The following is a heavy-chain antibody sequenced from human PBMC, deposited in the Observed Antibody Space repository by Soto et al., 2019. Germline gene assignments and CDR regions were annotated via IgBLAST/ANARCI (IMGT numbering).Heavy chain of an antibody. CDR1: GGTFSRYT. V-gene: IGHV1-69*18. CDR3: ARVKVGEFVPSAPSLYGMDV. CDR2: IIPMFGTV. Sequence: QVQLVQSGAGVKKPGSSVKVSCKASGGTFSRYTITWVRQAPGQGLEWMGRIIPMFGTVSYAQKFQGRVTITADESTSTAYMELTSLSSEDTAVYYCARVKVGEFVPSAPSLYGMDVWGQGTTVTVSS. J-gene: IGHJ6*02. D-gene: IGHD3-16*01.